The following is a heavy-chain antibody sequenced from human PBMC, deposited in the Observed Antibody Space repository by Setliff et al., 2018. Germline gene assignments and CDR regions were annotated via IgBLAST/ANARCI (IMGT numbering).Heavy chain of an antibody. CDR1: GGTFSTFG. V-gene: IGHV1-69*05. D-gene: IGHD3-22*01. CDR3: VREGVDSRSSTDYRYYMDV. Sequence: SVKVSCKTSGGTFSTFGIHWVRQAPGQGLVWMGGINPIFGTAHYARKFQGRVTIITDESTSTAYMQLSSLGSEDTAGYYCVREGVDSRSSTDYRYYMDVWGKGTTVTVSS. CDR2: INPIFGTA. J-gene: IGHJ6*03.